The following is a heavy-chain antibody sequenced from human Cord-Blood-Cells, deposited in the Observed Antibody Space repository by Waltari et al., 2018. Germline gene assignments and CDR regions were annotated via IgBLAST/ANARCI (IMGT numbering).Heavy chain of an antibody. Sequence: QVQLQESGPGLVKPSQTLSLTCTVSGGSISSGDYYWSWIRQPPGKGLEWIGYIYYSGRTYYNPSLKGRVTIAVDTSKNQFSLKLSSVTAADTAVYYCARAFSSSIAARPGYFDLWGRGTLVTVSS. CDR1: GGSISSGDYY. CDR3: ARAFSSSIAARPGYFDL. V-gene: IGHV4-30-4*01. D-gene: IGHD6-6*01. J-gene: IGHJ2*01. CDR2: IYYSGRT.